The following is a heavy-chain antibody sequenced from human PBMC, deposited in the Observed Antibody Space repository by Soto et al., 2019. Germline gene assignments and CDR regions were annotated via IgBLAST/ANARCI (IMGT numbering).Heavy chain of an antibody. Sequence: GSGPTLVNPTQTLTLTCTFPAFSLSTSGVGVGWIRQPPGKALEWLTFIYWDDDKRYSPPLKSRLTITKDTSKNQVVLTMTNMDPVDTATYYCARLVAAGITYYFDSWGQGTLVTSPQ. CDR1: AFSLSTSGVG. CDR3: ARLVAAGITYYFDS. D-gene: IGHD2-21*01. J-gene: IGHJ4*02. CDR2: IYWDDDK. V-gene: IGHV2-5*02.